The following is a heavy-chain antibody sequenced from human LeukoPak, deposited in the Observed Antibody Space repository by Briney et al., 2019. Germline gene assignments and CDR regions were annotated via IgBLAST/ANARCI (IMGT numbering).Heavy chain of an antibody. CDR1: GGSISSSSYY. J-gene: IGHJ4*02. V-gene: IGHV4-39*01. CDR3: ASYYYSGNYRYFDY. D-gene: IGHD1-26*01. Sequence: SETLSLTCTVSGGSISSSSYYWGWIRQPPGKGLEWLANMYYSGTTYYNPSLKSRVTISVDTSKNQFSLKLSSVTAADTAVYYCASYYYSGNYRYFDYWGQGTLVTVSS. CDR2: MYYSGTT.